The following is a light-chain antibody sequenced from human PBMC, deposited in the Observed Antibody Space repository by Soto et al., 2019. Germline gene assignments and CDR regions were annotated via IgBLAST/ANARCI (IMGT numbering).Light chain of an antibody. CDR2: GAS. CDR1: QSVSSSY. J-gene: IGKJ2*01. CDR3: QQYGSSSVT. V-gene: IGKV3-20*01. Sequence: EIVLTQSPGTLSLSPGERATLSCRASQSVSSSYLAWYQQKPGQAPRLLVYGASSRATGIPDRFSGSGYGTDFTLTINRLEPEDFAVYFCQQYGSSSVTFGQGTKLEIK.